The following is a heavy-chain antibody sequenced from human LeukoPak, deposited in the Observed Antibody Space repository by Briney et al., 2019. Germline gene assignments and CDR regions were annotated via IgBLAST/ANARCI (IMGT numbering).Heavy chain of an antibody. V-gene: IGHV4-34*01. Sequence: SETLSLTCAVYGGSFSGYYWSWIGQPPGKGLEWIGEFNHSGSTNYNPSLKSRVTISVDTSKNQFSLKLSSVTAADTAVYYCARRVIAAAGIGYFDYWGQGTLVTVSS. CDR3: ARRVIAAAGIGYFDY. J-gene: IGHJ4*02. CDR1: GGSFSGYY. CDR2: FNHSGST. D-gene: IGHD6-13*01.